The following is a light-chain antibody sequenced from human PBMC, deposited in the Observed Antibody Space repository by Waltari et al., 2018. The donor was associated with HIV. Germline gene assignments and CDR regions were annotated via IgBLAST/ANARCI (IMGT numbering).Light chain of an antibody. V-gene: IGLV2-23*02. J-gene: IGLJ1*01. CDR1: GTDVGYSAL. CDR2: EVN. Sequence: QSALTQPASLSASPGQSITISCTGTGTDVGYSALVSWYQQYAGKAPKLMIYEVNKRASGFSDRFSGSRSGNTASLTISDLRTFDEAVYYFCSGTDRGSFVFGSGTTVTVL. CDR3: CSGTDRGSFV.